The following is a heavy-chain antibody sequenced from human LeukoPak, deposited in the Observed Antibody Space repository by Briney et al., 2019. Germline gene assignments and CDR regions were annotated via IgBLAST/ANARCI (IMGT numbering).Heavy chain of an antibody. Sequence: GGSLRLSCAASGFTFSGYSMNWVRQAPGKGLEWVSSISSSSSYIYYADSVKGRFTISRDNAKNSLYLQMNSLRAEDTAVYCCARATGYCSGGSCGDYFDYWGQGTLVTVSS. CDR1: GFTFSGYS. J-gene: IGHJ4*02. CDR2: ISSSSSYI. V-gene: IGHV3-21*01. D-gene: IGHD2-15*01. CDR3: ARATGYCSGGSCGDYFDY.